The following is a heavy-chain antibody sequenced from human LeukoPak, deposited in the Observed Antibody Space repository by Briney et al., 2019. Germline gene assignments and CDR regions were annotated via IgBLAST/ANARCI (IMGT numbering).Heavy chain of an antibody. CDR3: ARDLDQYSGRFGGFGHDF. Sequence: ASVKVSCKASGYTFTSYGISWVRRAPGQGLEWMGWISAYNGNTNYAQKLQGRVTMTTDTSTSTAYMELRSLRSDDTAVYYCARDLDQYSGRFGGFGHDFWGQGTLVTVSS. V-gene: IGHV1-18*01. D-gene: IGHD1-26*01. J-gene: IGHJ4*02. CDR1: GYTFTSYG. CDR2: ISAYNGNT.